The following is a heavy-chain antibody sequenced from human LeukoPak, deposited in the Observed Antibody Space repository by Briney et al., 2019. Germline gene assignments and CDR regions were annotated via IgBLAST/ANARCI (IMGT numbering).Heavy chain of an antibody. Sequence: GGSLRLSCAASGFTFSSYSMNWVRQAPGKGLEWVSSISSSSSFMYYADSVKGRFTISRDNAKNSLYLQMNSLRAEDTAVYYCARDSDYGDYGGCDYWGQGTLVTVSS. D-gene: IGHD4-17*01. CDR2: ISSSSSFM. J-gene: IGHJ4*02. CDR1: GFTFSSYS. CDR3: ARDSDYGDYGGCDY. V-gene: IGHV3-21*01.